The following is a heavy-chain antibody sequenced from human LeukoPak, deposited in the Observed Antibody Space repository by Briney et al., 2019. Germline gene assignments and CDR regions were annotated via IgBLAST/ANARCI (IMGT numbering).Heavy chain of an antibody. J-gene: IGHJ1*01. V-gene: IGHV3-23*01. CDR1: GFTFSSYA. CDR2: ISGSGGST. CDR3: XXXXXXXXXXXXSRAEYFQH. Sequence: GGSLRLSCAASGFTFSSYAMSWVRQAPGKGLEWVSAISGSGGSTYYADSVKGRFTISRDNSKNTLYLQMNSLRAEDTAVYYXXXXXXXXXXXXXSRAEYFQHWGQGTLVTVSS.